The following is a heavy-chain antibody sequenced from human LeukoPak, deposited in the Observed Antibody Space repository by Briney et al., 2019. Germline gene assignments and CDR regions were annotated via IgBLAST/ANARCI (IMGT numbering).Heavy chain of an antibody. CDR3: ATGDSSGWKYYFDY. CDR1: GFTLSSYS. D-gene: IGHD6-19*01. V-gene: IGHV3-21*01. J-gene: IGHJ4*02. Sequence: GGSLRLSCAASGFTLSSYSMNWVRQAPGKGLEWVSSISSSSSYIYYADSVKGRFTISRDNAKNSLYLQMNSLRAEDTAVYYCATGDSSGWKYYFDYWGQGTLVTVSS. CDR2: ISSSSSYI.